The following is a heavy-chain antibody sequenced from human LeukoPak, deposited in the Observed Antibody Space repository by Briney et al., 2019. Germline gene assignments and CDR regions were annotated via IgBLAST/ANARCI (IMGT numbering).Heavy chain of an antibody. CDR2: VYSGGTT. CDR1: GFTVSTNY. Sequence: GGSLRLSCAASGFTVSTNYMSWVRQAPGKGLEWVSLVYSGGTTYHADSVKGRFTISRDDSKNTVYLQMNSLRAEDTAVYYCVKSPWYHGSGSYSGTIHWGQGTLVTVSS. CDR3: VKSPWYHGSGSYSGTIH. V-gene: IGHV3-66*01. D-gene: IGHD3-10*01. J-gene: IGHJ4*02.